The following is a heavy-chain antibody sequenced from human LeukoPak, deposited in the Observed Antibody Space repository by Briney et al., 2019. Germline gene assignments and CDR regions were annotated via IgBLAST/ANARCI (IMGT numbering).Heavy chain of an antibody. V-gene: IGHV3-30*04. CDR3: ARDPPFSSGWSQNHFDH. D-gene: IGHD6-19*01. CDR1: GFIFEDFA. J-gene: IGHJ4*02. CDR2: ISYDGGNE. Sequence: GGSLRLSCAPSGFIFEDFAMHWVRQAPGKGLEWVALISYDGGNENYADSVKGRFTISRDNSKNTLYLHMNSLRPEDTAVYYCARDPPFSSGWSQNHFDHWGQGTLVTGSS.